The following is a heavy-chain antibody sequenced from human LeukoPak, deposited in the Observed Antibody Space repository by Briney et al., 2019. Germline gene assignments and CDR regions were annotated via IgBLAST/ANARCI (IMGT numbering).Heavy chain of an antibody. D-gene: IGHD3-10*01. V-gene: IGHV3-9*01. CDR2: VNWNSGSI. CDR1: GFTFSSYA. Sequence: SGGSLRLSCAASGFTFSSYAMTWVRQAPGKGLEWVSGVNWNSGSIDYADSVKGRFTMSRDNAKKSLYLQMNSLRVEDTAMYYCAKDGSTSGLQRHFHSWSQGTLVTVSS. CDR3: AKDGSTSGLQRHFHS. J-gene: IGHJ4*02.